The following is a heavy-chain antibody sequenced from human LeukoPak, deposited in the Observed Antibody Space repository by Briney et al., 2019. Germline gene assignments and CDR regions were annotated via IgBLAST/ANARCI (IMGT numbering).Heavy chain of an antibody. CDR1: RGSISSPNW. V-gene: IGHV4-4*01. CDR2: IYHDGSS. CDR3: ASRTASALEGFDL. D-gene: IGHD6-19*01. J-gene: IGHJ3*01. Sequence: GTLSLTCTVSRGSISSPNWWTWVRQPPGKRLEWIGEIYHDGSSSHNPSLMSRLTISVDKSRNQFSLKLSSVTAADTAVYFCASRTASALEGFDLWGQGTMVTVSS.